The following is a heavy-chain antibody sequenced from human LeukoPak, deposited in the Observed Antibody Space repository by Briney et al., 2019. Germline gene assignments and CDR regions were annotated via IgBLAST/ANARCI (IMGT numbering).Heavy chain of an antibody. D-gene: IGHD6-13*01. CDR2: IREDGSEK. CDR3: TRTGYRSNWYVPN. Sequence: GGSLRLSCAASGFTFSSYAMHWVRQAPGKGLEWVATIREDGSEKYYVDSVKGRFTISRDSAKNSLYLQMNSLRAEDTAVYYCTRTGYRSNWYVPNWGQGTLVTVSS. J-gene: IGHJ4*02. CDR1: GFTFSSYA. V-gene: IGHV3-7*01.